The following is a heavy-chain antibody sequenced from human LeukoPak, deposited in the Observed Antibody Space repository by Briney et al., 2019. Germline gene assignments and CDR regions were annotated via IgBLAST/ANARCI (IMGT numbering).Heavy chain of an antibody. V-gene: IGHV3-30*04. CDR3: AKGGYYASAGWFDP. Sequence: GGSLRLSCAASAFTFRNYAIHWVRQAPGKGLEWVAVISYDGSNKFYADSVKGRFTISRDSSNYTLYLQMNSLRADDTAVYYCAKGGYYASAGWFDPWGQGTLVTVSS. CDR1: AFTFRNYA. J-gene: IGHJ5*02. CDR2: ISYDGSNK. D-gene: IGHD3-3*01.